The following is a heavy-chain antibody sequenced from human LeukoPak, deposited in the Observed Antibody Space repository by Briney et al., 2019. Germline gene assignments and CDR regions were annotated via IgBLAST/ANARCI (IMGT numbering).Heavy chain of an antibody. V-gene: IGHV5-51*01. CDR3: ARHEYSSSPTRYNWFDP. CDR1: GYSFTTYW. Sequence: GESLKISCKGSGYSFTTYWIGWVRQMPGKGLEWMGIIYPGDSDTRYSPSFQGQVTISADKSISTAYLQWSSLKASDTAMYYCARHEYSSSPTRYNWFDPWGQGTLVTVSS. D-gene: IGHD6-6*01. CDR2: IYPGDSDT. J-gene: IGHJ5*02.